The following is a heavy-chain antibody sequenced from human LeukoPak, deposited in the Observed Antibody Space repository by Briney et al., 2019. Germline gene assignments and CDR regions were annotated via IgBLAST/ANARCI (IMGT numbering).Heavy chain of an antibody. CDR1: GGSISSYY. J-gene: IGHJ4*02. D-gene: IGHD2-2*01. Sequence: SETLSLTCTVSGGSISSYYWSWIRQPPGKGLEWIGYIYYSGSTNYNPSLKSRVTISVDTSKNQSSLKLSSVTAADTAVYYCARDMCSSTSCYELDYWGQGTLVTVSS. V-gene: IGHV4-59*12. CDR3: ARDMCSSTSCYELDY. CDR2: IYYSGST.